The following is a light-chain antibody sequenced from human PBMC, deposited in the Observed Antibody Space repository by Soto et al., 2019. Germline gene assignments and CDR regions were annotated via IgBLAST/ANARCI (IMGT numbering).Light chain of an antibody. CDR3: CSVGGGDNVV. CDR2: EIT. V-gene: IGLV2-8*01. Sequence: QSALTQPPSASGSPGQSVTISCTGTSSVVGGYNYLSWYQQHPGKAPKLLIYEITKRASGVPNRFSGSKSGNTASLTVSGLQAEDEADCCCCSVGGGDNVVFGTGTKLTVL. J-gene: IGLJ1*01. CDR1: SSVVGGYNY.